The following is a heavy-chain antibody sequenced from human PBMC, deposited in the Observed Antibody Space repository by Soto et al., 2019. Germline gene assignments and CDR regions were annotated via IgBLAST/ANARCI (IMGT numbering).Heavy chain of an antibody. Sequence: GGSLRLSCAATGFTFSNHAMIWVRVAAGKGLEWVSGISDAGARTYYADSVRGRFTVSRDNSKNTLYLQMNTLRAEDTAVYYCAKDYSSVWSRGIDVWGQGILVTVSS. CDR3: AKDYSSVWSRGIDV. CDR1: GFTFSNHA. CDR2: ISDAGART. V-gene: IGHV3-23*01. D-gene: IGHD6-19*01. J-gene: IGHJ4*02.